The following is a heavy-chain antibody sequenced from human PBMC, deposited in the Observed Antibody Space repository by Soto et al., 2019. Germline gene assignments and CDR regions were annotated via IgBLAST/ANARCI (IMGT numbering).Heavy chain of an antibody. D-gene: IGHD4-4*01. CDR1: GYTFTSYD. J-gene: IGHJ6*03. V-gene: IGHV1-8*01. Sequence: QVQLVQSGAEVKKPGASVKVSCKASGYTFTSYDINWVRQATGQGLEWMGWMNPNSGNTGYAQKFQGRVTMTRNTSISTAYMELSSLRSEDTAVYYCARAVSPQVTTFYYYYYMDVWGKGTTVTVSS. CDR2: MNPNSGNT. CDR3: ARAVSPQVTTFYYYYYMDV.